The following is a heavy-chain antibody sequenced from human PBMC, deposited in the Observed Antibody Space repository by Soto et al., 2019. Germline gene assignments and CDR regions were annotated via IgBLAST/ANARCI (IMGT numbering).Heavy chain of an antibody. D-gene: IGHD6-13*01. CDR3: ARYSRSWDLSGWFDP. J-gene: IGHJ5*02. CDR1: GYTFTSYG. Sequence: QVQLVQSGAEVKKPGASVKVSCKASGYTFTSYGISWVRQAPGQGLEWMGWISAYNGNTNFAQKLQGRVTMTTDNSTSTAYMELRSLRSDDTAVYYCARYSRSWDLSGWFDPWGQGTLVIVSS. V-gene: IGHV1-18*04. CDR2: ISAYNGNT.